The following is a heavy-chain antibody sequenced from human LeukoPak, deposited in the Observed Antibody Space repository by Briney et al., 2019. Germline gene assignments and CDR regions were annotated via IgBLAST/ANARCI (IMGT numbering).Heavy chain of an antibody. CDR3: ARAYSSGWLGVYYYYYMDV. CDR2: INTNTGNP. J-gene: IGHJ6*03. Sequence: ASVNVSCKASGYTFTSYAMNWVRQAPGQGLEWMGWINTNTGNPTYAQGFTGRFVFSFDTSFSTACLQISSIKAEDTAVYYCARAYSSGWLGVYYYYYMDVWGKGTTVTVSS. V-gene: IGHV7-4-1*02. D-gene: IGHD6-19*01. CDR1: GYTFTSYA.